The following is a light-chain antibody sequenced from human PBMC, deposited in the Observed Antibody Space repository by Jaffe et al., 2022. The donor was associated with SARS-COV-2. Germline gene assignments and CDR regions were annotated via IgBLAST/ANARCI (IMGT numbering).Light chain of an antibody. V-gene: IGLV3-19*01. CDR1: SLRSYY. Sequence: SSELTQDPAVSVALGQTVRITCQGDSLRSYYASWYQQKPGQAPVLVIYGKNNRPSGIPDRFSGSSSGNTASLTITGAQAEDEADYYCNSRDSSGTWGFGGGTKLTVL. CDR2: GKN. J-gene: IGLJ2*01. CDR3: NSRDSSGTWG.